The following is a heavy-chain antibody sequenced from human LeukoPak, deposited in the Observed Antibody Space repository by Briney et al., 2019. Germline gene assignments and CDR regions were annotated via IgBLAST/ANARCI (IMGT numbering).Heavy chain of an antibody. V-gene: IGHV3-33*03. Sequence: GGSLRLSCAASGFTFSSYGMHWVRQAPGKGLEWVAVIWYDGSNKYYADSVKGRFTISRDDAKNSLYLQMNSLRAEDTAVYYCVKQAGVYWGQGTLATVSS. CDR2: IWYDGSNK. J-gene: IGHJ4*02. CDR3: VKQAGVY. CDR1: GFTFSSYG. D-gene: IGHD6-19*01.